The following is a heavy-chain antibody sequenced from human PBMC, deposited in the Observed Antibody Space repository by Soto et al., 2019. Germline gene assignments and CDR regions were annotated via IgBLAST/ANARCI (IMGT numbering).Heavy chain of an antibody. CDR2: INHSGST. J-gene: IGHJ3*02. CDR1: GGSFSGYY. V-gene: IGHV4-34*01. Sequence: SETLSLTCAVYGGSFSGYYWSWIRQPPGKGLEWIGEINHSGSTNYNPSLKSRVTISVDTSKNQFSLKLSSVTAADKAVYYCARAGSITMVRGVTYAFDIWGQGTMVTVS. CDR3: ARAGSITMVRGVTYAFDI. D-gene: IGHD3-10*01.